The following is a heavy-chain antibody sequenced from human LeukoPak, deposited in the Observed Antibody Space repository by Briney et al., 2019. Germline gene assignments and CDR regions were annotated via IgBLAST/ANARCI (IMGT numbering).Heavy chain of an antibody. CDR3: ARGRDYGGNSVPYYYYGMDV. V-gene: IGHV1-2*02. CDR1: GYTFTGYY. D-gene: IGHD4-23*01. J-gene: IGHJ6*02. CDR2: INPNSGGT. Sequence: ASVKVSCKSSGYTFTGYYMRWVRQAPGQGLEWMGWINPNSGGTNYAQKFQGRVTMTRDTSISTAYMELSRLRSDDTAVYYCARGRDYGGNSVPYYYYGMDVWGQGTTVTVSS.